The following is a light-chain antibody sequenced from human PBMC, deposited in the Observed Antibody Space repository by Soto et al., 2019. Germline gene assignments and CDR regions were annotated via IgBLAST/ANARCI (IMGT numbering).Light chain of an antibody. CDR1: QGISSY. CDR2: TAS. Sequence: DIQLTQSPSFLSASVGDRVTITCRASQGISSYLAWYQLKPGKAPKLLISTASTLQSGVPSRFSGSGSGTEFTLTISSLQPEDFAAYSCQQIDNYPRTFGQGTKVDIK. CDR3: QQIDNYPRT. J-gene: IGKJ1*01. V-gene: IGKV1-9*01.